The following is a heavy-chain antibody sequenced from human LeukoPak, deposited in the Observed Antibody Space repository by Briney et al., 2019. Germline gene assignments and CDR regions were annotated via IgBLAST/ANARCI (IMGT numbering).Heavy chain of an antibody. CDR3: AKAAPLHITMIVVVITPFDY. V-gene: IGHV3-11*01. D-gene: IGHD3-22*01. CDR1: GFTFSDYY. CDR2: ISSSGSTI. J-gene: IGHJ4*02. Sequence: GGSLRLSCAASGFTFSDYYMSWIRQAPGKGLEWVSYISSSGSTIYYADSVKGRFTISRDNAKNSLYLQMNSLRAEDTAVYYCAKAAPLHITMIVVVITPFDYWGQGTLVTVSS.